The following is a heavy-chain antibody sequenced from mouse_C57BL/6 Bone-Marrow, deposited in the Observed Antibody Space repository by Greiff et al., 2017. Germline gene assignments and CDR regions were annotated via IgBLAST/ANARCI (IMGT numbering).Heavy chain of an antibody. CDR2: ISSGSSTI. D-gene: IGHD4-1*01. CDR1: GFTFSDYG. Sequence: EVKLVESGGGLVKPGGSLKLSCAASGFTFSDYGMHWVRQAPEKGLEWVAYISSGSSTIYYADTVKGRFTISRDNAKNTLFLQMTSLRSEDTAMXYCAGPSLGRGFAYWGQGTLVTVSA. V-gene: IGHV5-17*01. CDR3: AGPSLGRGFAY. J-gene: IGHJ3*01.